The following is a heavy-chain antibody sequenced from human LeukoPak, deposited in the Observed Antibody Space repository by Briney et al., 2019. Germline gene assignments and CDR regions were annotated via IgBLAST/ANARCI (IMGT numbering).Heavy chain of an antibody. D-gene: IGHD3-16*01. CDR1: GFTFDDYA. V-gene: IGHV3-9*01. CDR2: ISWNSGSI. Sequence: PGGSLRLSCAASGFTFDDYAMHWVRQAPGKGLEWVSGISWNSGSIGYADSVKGRFTISRDNAKNSLYLQTNSLRAEDTAVYYCARGGDYWGQGTLVTVSS. J-gene: IGHJ4*02. CDR3: ARGGDY.